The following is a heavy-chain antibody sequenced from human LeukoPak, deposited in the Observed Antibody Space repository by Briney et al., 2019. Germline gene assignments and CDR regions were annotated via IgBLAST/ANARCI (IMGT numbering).Heavy chain of an antibody. D-gene: IGHD3-3*01. CDR3: ARGRAYYDFWRDFDY. Sequence: ASVKVSCKASGYTFTSYGISWVRQAPGQGLERMGWISAYNGNTNYAQKLQGRVTMTTDTSPSTAYMELRSLRSDDTAVYYCARGRAYYDFWRDFDYWGQGTLVTVSS. J-gene: IGHJ4*02. V-gene: IGHV1-18*01. CDR1: GYTFTSYG. CDR2: ISAYNGNT.